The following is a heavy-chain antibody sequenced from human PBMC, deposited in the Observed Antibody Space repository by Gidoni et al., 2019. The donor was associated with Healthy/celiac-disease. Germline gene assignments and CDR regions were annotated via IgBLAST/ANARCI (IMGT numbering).Heavy chain of an antibody. Sequence: EVQLVESGGGLVKPGGSLRLSCAASGFTFSNAWMSWVRQAPGKGLEWVGRIKSKTDGGTTDYAAPVKGRFTISRDNSKNTLYLQMNSLKTEDTAVYYCTTDRTLYCSSTSCYPFDYWGQGTLVTVSS. CDR3: TTDRTLYCSSTSCYPFDY. J-gene: IGHJ4*02. D-gene: IGHD2-2*01. CDR2: IKSKTDGGTT. V-gene: IGHV3-15*01. CDR1: GFTFSNAW.